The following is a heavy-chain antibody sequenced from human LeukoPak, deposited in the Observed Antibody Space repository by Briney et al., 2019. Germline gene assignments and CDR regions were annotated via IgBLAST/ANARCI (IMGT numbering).Heavy chain of an antibody. CDR1: GFTFSSYA. V-gene: IGHV3-23*01. CDR3: AKGYQTYYDFCGY. D-gene: IGHD3-3*01. J-gene: IGHJ4*02. CDR2: ISGSGGST. Sequence: GGSLRLSCAASGFTFSSYAMGWVCQAPGKGLEWVSAISGSGGSTYYADSVKGRFTISRDNSKNTLYLQMNSLRAEDTAVYYCAKGYQTYYDFCGYWGQGTLVTVSS.